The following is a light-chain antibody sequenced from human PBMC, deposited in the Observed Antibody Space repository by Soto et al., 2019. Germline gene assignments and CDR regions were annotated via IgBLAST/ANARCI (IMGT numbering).Light chain of an antibody. J-gene: IGKJ1*01. Sequence: DIQMTQSPSSLSASVGDRVTITCRASQSISSYLNWYQQKPGKAPKRLIYAASSLQSGVPSRFSGSRSGPDFTLTISSLQPEDFATYYCQQSYSSPPTFGQGTKVDIK. CDR3: QQSYSSPPT. CDR2: AAS. CDR1: QSISSY. V-gene: IGKV1-39*01.